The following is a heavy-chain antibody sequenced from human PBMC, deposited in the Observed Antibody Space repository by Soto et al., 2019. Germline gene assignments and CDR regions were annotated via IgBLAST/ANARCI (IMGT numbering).Heavy chain of an antibody. V-gene: IGHV3-23*01. CDR2: ISGSGGST. CDR3: AKDPLPPPDSSG. CDR1: GFTLSSCA. J-gene: IGHJ4*02. Sequence: GGPLRLSCAASGFTLSSCAMSWVRQAPGKGLEWVSAISGSGGSTYYADSVKGRFTISRDNSKNTLYLQMNSLRAEDTAVYYCAKDPLPPPDSSGWGQGTLVTVSS. D-gene: IGHD6-19*01.